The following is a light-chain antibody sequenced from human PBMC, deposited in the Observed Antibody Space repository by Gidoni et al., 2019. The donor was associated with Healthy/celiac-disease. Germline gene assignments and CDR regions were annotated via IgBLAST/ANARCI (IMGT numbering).Light chain of an antibody. V-gene: IGKV1-39*01. Sequence: DIQMTQSPSSLSASVGDRVTITCRASRSISSYLNWYQQKQGKAPKLLIYTASSLQSGVPSRCSGSGSGTDFILTISSLQPEDFATYYCQQSYSTLWTFGQGTKVEIK. CDR1: RSISSY. CDR3: QQSYSTLWT. J-gene: IGKJ1*01. CDR2: TAS.